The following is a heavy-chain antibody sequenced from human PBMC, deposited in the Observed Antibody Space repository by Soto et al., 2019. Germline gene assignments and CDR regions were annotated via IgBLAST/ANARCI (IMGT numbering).Heavy chain of an antibody. CDR3: ARGLVGATYEGSNWFDP. V-gene: IGHV4-34*01. D-gene: IGHD1-26*01. CDR2: INHSGST. CDR1: GGSFSGYY. Sequence: SETLSLTCAVYGGSFSGYYWSWIRQPPGKGLEWIGEINHSGSTNYNPSLKSRVTISLDTSKNQFSLKLSSVTAADTAVYYCARGLVGATYEGSNWFDPWGQGTLVTVSS. J-gene: IGHJ5*02.